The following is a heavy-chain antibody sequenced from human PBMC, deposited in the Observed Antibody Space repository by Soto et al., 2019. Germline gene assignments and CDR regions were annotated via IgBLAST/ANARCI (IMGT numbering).Heavy chain of an antibody. CDR3: SRLGRATRPEQAFDI. J-gene: IGHJ3*02. Sequence: GGCLRLSCTASGIAFGDNAMTWFRQAPGMGLEWVGFITSKAYGGTSHYAASVKGRFTISRDDSKSIAYLQMNSLRTEDTGVYYCSRLGRATRPEQAFDIWGRGTMVTVSS. V-gene: IGHV3-49*03. D-gene: IGHD5-12*01. CDR1: GIAFGDNA. CDR2: ITSKAYGGTS.